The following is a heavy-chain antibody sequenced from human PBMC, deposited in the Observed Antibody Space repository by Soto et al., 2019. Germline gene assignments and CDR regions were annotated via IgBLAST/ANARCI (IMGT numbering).Heavy chain of an antibody. CDR1: GGCISSSNW. Sequence: SETLSLTCAVSGGCISSSNWCSWVRQPPGKGLAWIGEIYHSGSTNYNPSLKSRVTISVDKSKNQFSLKLSSVTAADTAVYYCASVRGGYYYAMDVWGQGTTVP. D-gene: IGHD3-10*02. V-gene: IGHV4-4*02. CDR2: IYHSGST. J-gene: IGHJ6*02. CDR3: ASVRGGYYYAMDV.